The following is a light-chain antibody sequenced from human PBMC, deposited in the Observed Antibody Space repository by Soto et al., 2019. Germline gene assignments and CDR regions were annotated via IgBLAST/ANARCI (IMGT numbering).Light chain of an antibody. V-gene: IGKV1-5*01. CDR2: DAS. J-gene: IGKJ1*01. CDR3: QQYNSSPT. Sequence: DIQMTQSPSTLSASVGDRVTITCRASQTISNWLAWYQQKPGKAPKVLIYDASSLGSGVPSRFXXSGSGTXXXXXXXSLQPDDFATYYCQQYNSSPTFGQGTKVEIK. CDR1: QTISNW.